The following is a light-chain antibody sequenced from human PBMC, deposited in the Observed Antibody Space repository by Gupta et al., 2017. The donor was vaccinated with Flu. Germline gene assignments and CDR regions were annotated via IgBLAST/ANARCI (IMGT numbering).Light chain of an antibody. CDR3: LQQFSYPWT. CDR2: ATY. CDR1: QGIRDY. J-gene: IGKJ1*01. Sequence: DIQMTQSPSSLSASVGDTVTITRRASQGIRDYLGWYQQKPGRAPKLLISATYNLQSGVPSRFSGSASGTEFTLTISSLQAEDFATYYCLQQFSYPWTFGQGTKVDIK. V-gene: IGKV1-17*01.